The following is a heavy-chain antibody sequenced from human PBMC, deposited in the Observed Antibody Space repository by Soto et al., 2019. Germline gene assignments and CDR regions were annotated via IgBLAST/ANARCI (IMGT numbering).Heavy chain of an antibody. D-gene: IGHD6-6*01. CDR2: INHSGNT. Sequence: SETLSLTCAFYGGSFSGYYWSWIRQSPGKGLEWIGEINHSGNTSYSPSLKSRVTISVDTSKNQFSLNLSSVTAADTAVYYCARGGEYSTSFDYWGQGTLVTVSS. J-gene: IGHJ4*02. CDR1: GGSFSGYY. CDR3: ARGGEYSTSFDY. V-gene: IGHV4-34*01.